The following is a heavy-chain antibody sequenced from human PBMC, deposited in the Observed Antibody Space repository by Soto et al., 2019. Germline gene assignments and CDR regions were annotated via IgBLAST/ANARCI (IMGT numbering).Heavy chain of an antibody. Sequence: QLQLQESGPGLVKPSETLSLTCTVSGGSLSSSSYYWGWIRQPPGKGLEWIGSIYYSGSTYYNPSLKSRVTIAVDTSKNQFSLKLSSVTAADTAVYYCARHAYLRITMVRGVIHWFDPWGQGTLVTVSS. CDR2: IYYSGST. CDR1: GGSLSSSSYY. D-gene: IGHD3-10*01. V-gene: IGHV4-39*01. J-gene: IGHJ5*02. CDR3: ARHAYLRITMVRGVIHWFDP.